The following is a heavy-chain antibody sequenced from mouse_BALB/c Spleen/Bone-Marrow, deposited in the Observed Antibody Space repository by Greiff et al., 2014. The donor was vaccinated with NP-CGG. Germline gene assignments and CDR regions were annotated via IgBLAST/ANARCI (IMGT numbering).Heavy chain of an antibody. CDR3: ARTSNPSMDY. D-gene: IGHD2-5*01. J-gene: IGHJ4*01. CDR1: GYIFTSYW. V-gene: IGHV1S132*01. Sequence: QVQLQQPGAELVRPGASVKLSCKTSGYIFTSYWIHWVQQRSGQGLEWIARIYPGTGSSYYNEKFEGKATLTADKSSSTAYMQLNSLKSEDSAVYFCARTSNPSMDYWGQGTSVTVSS. CDR2: IYPGTGSS.